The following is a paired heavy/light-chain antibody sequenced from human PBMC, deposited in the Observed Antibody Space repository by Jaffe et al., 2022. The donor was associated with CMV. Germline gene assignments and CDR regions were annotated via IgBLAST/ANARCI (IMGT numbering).Light chain of an antibody. Sequence: QSALTQPASVSGSPGQSITISCTGTSSDADDYKYVSWYQQHPGKAPKLIIYDVINRPSGVSNRFSGSKSGNTASLTISGLQAEDEADYYCSSFASTNSRVFGGGTKVTVL. CDR1: SSDADDYKY. CDR2: DVI. J-gene: IGLJ2*01. CDR3: SSFASTNSRV. V-gene: IGLV2-14*03.
Heavy chain of an antibody. CDR2: IIPIFGIT. D-gene: IGHD1-1*01. CDR1: GGTFSSYG. CDR3: ARTSGNWNDGSDLIEAKKNPRYKYFDP. V-gene: IGHV1-69*01. Sequence: QLEQSGAEAKKPGASVKVSCKASGGTFSSYGVSWVRQAPGQGLEWMGGIIPIFGITNYAQQFQGRVTFTSDESTRTVYMEVSRLRSDDTAVYFCARTSGNWNDGSDLIEAKKNPRYKYFDPWGQGTLVTVSS. J-gene: IGHJ5*02.